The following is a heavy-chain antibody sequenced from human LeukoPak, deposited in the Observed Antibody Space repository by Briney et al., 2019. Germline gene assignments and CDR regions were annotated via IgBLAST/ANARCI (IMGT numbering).Heavy chain of an antibody. CDR3: ARGIGSSSILDF. CDR1: GFTFTDYY. V-gene: IGHV3-11*01. D-gene: IGHD6-6*01. CDR2: ITVGGGVT. Sequence: GGSLRLSCAASGFTFTDYYMDWIRQAPGKGLECISYITVGGGVTYYADSVKGRFTVSRDSAKNSQSLHMDSLRVEDTAVYYCARGIGSSSILDFWGQGTLVTVSS. J-gene: IGHJ4*02.